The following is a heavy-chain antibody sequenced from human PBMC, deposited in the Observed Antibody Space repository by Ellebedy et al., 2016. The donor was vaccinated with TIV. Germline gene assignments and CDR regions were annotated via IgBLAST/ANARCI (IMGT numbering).Heavy chain of an antibody. Sequence: ASVKVSXXASGYTFTSYDINWVRQATGQGLEWMGWMNPNSGNTGYAQKFQGRVTMTRNTSISTAYMELSRLRSDDTAVYYCARGRLPSSGWCIDYWGQGTLVTVSS. D-gene: IGHD6-19*01. V-gene: IGHV1-8*01. J-gene: IGHJ4*02. CDR2: MNPNSGNT. CDR3: ARGRLPSSGWCIDY. CDR1: GYTFTSYD.